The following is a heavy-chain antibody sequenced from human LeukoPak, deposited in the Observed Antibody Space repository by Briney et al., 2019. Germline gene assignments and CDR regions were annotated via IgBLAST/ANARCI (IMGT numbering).Heavy chain of an antibody. V-gene: IGHV3-23*01. J-gene: IGHJ2*01. CDR3: AQSTSMRYFFDL. CDR2: ISGSGGRT. Sequence: GGSLRLSCAASGFSFNRYAVAWVRQAPGKGLEWVSTISGSGGRTFFADSVKGRFTVSRDNTVFLKMNSLRAEDTAVYYCAQSTSMRYFFDLWGRGTLVTVSS. CDR1: GFSFNRYA. D-gene: IGHD2-8*01.